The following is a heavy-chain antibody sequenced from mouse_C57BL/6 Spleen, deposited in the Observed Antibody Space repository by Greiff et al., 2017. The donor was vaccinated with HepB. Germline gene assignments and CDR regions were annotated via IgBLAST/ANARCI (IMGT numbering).Heavy chain of an antibody. Sequence: DVKLQESGPGLVKPSQSLSLTCSVTGYSITSGYYWNWIRQFPGNKLEWMGYISYDGSNNYNPSLKNRISITRDTSKNQFFLKLNSVTTEDTATYYCAREGIYYDYDGGAWFAYWGQGTLVTVSA. J-gene: IGHJ3*01. D-gene: IGHD2-4*01. CDR2: ISYDGSN. CDR1: GYSITSGYY. V-gene: IGHV3-6*01. CDR3: AREGIYYDYDGGAWFAY.